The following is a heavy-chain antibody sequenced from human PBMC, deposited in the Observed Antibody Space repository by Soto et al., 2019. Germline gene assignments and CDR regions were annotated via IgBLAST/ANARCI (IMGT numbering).Heavy chain of an antibody. CDR2: IYYSGST. CDR1: GGSISSSSYY. J-gene: IGHJ5*02. CDR3: ARGSGAAKTSFWFDP. Sequence: SETLSLTCTVSGGSISSSSYYWGWIRQPPGKGLEWIGSIYYSGSTYYNPSLKSRVTISVDTSKNQFSLKLSSVTAADTAVYYCARGSGAAKTSFWFDPWGQGTLVTVSS. V-gene: IGHV4-39*01.